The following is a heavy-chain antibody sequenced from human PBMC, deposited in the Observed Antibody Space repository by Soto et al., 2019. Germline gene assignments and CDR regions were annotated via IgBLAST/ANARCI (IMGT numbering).Heavy chain of an antibody. CDR2: IIPMFGTA. J-gene: IGHJ4*02. V-gene: IGHV1-69*05. Sequence: SVKVSCKASGGTFSTYTINWVRQAPGQGLEWMGGIIPMFGTANYAQKFQGRVTITRDTSASTAYMELSSLRSEDTAVYYCARELVNYYDSSGYLRAIDYWGQGTLVTVSS. D-gene: IGHD3-22*01. CDR3: ARELVNYYDSSGYLRAIDY. CDR1: GGTFSTYT.